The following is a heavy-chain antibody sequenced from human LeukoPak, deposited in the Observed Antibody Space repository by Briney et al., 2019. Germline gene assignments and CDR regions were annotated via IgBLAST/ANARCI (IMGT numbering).Heavy chain of an antibody. CDR1: GFIFSTYG. D-gene: IGHD3-22*01. CDR3: ARDPRGPTGYDHSGRDSFDY. Sequence: GGTLRLSCAASGFIFSTYGMSWVRQAPGKGLEWVSVISGSGGSTYYADSVRGRFTISRDNSKNTLYLQMNSLRGEDTAVYYCARDPRGPTGYDHSGRDSFDYWGQGTLVTVSS. J-gene: IGHJ4*02. CDR2: ISGSGGST. V-gene: IGHV3-23*01.